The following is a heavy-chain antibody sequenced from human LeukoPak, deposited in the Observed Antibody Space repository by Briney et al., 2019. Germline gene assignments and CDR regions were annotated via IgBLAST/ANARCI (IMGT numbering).Heavy chain of an antibody. CDR2: ISGSAGTT. J-gene: IGHJ4*02. CDR3: AKDRRLDIVINYFDY. Sequence: PTGGSLRLSCAASGFIFSTYAMSWVRQAPGKGLEWVSTISGSAGTTYYADSVKGRFTISRDDSKNTLYLQTNSLRDEDTAVYYCAKDRRLDIVINYFDYWGQGTLVTVSS. V-gene: IGHV3-23*01. D-gene: IGHD5-12*01. CDR1: GFIFSTYA.